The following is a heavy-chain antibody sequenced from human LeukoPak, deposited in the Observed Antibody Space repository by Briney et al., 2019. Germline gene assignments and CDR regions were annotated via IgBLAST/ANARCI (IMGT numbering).Heavy chain of an antibody. D-gene: IGHD6-13*01. CDR2: ISYEGSNK. CDR1: GFTFSSYG. V-gene: IGHV3-30*18. J-gene: IGHJ4*02. Sequence: GGSLRLSCAASGFTFSSYGMHWVRQAPGKGLEWVAVISYEGSNKYYADSVKGRFTISRDNSKNTLYLQMNSLRAEDTAVYYCAKTLRRKGEEDPWAAAAIDPYYFDYWGQGTLVTVSS. CDR3: AKTLRRKGEEDPWAAAAIDPYYFDY.